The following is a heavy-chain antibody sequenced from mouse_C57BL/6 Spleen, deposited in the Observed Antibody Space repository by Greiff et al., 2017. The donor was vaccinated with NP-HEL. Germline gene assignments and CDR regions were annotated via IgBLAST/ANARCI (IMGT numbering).Heavy chain of an antibody. CDR3: ARAGSSPHWYFDV. D-gene: IGHD1-1*01. CDR2: IYPGDGGT. J-gene: IGHJ1*03. V-gene: IGHV1-80*01. Sequence: VQLQQSGAELVKPGASVKISCKASGYAFSSYWMNWVKQRPGKGLEWIGQIYPGDGGTNYNGKFKGKATLTADKSSSTAYMQLSSLTSEDSAVYFCARAGSSPHWYFDVWGTGTTVTVSS. CDR1: GYAFSSYW.